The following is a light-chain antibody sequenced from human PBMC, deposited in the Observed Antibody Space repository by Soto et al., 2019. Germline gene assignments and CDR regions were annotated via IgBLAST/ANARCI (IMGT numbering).Light chain of an antibody. V-gene: IGLV1-40*01. CDR3: QSYDSSLSGSV. J-gene: IGLJ2*01. CDR2: GNS. Sequence: QLVLTQPPSASGTPGQRVFISCSGSSSNIGGTNYAYWYQQLPGAAPKLLIYGNSNRPSGVPDRFSGSKSGTSASLAITGLQAEDEADYYCQSYDSSLSGSVFGGGTKLTVL. CDR1: SSNIGGTNY.